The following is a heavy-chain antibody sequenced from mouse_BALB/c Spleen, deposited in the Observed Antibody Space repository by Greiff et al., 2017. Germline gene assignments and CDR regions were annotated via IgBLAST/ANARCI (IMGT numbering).Heavy chain of an antibody. CDR3: ARGGYYYYAMDY. D-gene: IGHD2-14*01. J-gene: IGHJ4*01. CDR1: GFNIKDTY. Sequence: VQLQQSGAELVKPGASVKLSCTASGFNIKDTYMHWVKQRPEQGLEWIGRIDPANGNTKYDPKFQGMATITADTSSNTAYLQLSSLTSEDTAVYYCARGGYYYYAMDYWGQGTAVTVSS. CDR2: IDPANGNT. V-gene: IGHV14-3*02.